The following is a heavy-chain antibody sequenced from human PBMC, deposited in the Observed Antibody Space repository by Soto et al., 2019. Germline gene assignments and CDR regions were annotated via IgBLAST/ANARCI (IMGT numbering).Heavy chain of an antibody. CDR3: ARGPNDYLWYFDY. D-gene: IGHD2-21*01. V-gene: IGHV3-48*02. CDR2: ISSSSNTI. CDR1: GFTFSNYN. Sequence: EVQLVESGGGLVQPGGSLRLSCAASGFTFSNYNMNWVRQAPGKGLEWVSYISSSSNTIYYADSVKGRFTISRDSAKNSLYLQMNSLRDEDTAVYYCARGPNDYLWYFDYWGQGTLVTVSS. J-gene: IGHJ4*02.